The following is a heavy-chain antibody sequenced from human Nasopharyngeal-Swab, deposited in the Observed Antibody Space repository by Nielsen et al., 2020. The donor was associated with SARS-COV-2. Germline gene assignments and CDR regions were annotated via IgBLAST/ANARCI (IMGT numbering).Heavy chain of an antibody. CDR3: ARASLLGYNWFDP. V-gene: IGHV4-34*01. CDR1: GGSFSGYY. Sequence: SETLSLTCAVYGGSFSGYYWSWIRQPPGKGLEWIGEINHSGSTNYNPSLKSRVTISVDTSKNQFSLKLSSVTAADTAVYYCARASLLGYNWFDPWGQGTLVTVSS. CDR2: INHSGST. J-gene: IGHJ5*02. D-gene: IGHD2/OR15-2a*01.